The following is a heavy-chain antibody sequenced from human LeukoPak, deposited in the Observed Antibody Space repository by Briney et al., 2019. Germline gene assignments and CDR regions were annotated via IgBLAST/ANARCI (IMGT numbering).Heavy chain of an antibody. CDR1: GFTVSSTY. CDR2: ISWNSGSI. CDR3: ASWRGDGGNSYPW. J-gene: IGHJ4*02. D-gene: IGHD4-23*01. Sequence: GGSLRLSCAASGFTVSSTYMSWVRQAPGKGLELVSGISWNSGSIGYADSVKGRFTISRDNAKNSLYLQMNSLRAEDTALYYCASWRGDGGNSYPWWGQGTLVTVSS. V-gene: IGHV3-9*01.